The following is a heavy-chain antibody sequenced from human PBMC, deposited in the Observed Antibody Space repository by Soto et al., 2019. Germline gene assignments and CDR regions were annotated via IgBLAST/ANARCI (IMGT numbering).Heavy chain of an antibody. J-gene: IGHJ4*02. CDR3: ARGRASGSYYLLDY. CDR2: INPNSGNI. Sequence: ASVKVSCKASGNTFTSYDINWVRQATGHGLEWTGWINPNSGNIGYAQKFQGRVTMTRDTAIRTAYMEVSRLRSDDTAVYYCARGRASGSYYLLDYWGQGTLVTVSS. V-gene: IGHV1-8*01. CDR1: GNTFTSYD. D-gene: IGHD3-10*01.